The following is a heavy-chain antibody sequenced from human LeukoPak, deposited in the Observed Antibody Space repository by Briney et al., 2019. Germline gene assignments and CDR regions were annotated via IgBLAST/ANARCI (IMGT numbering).Heavy chain of an antibody. Sequence: GGSLRLSCAASGFTFSGYAMSWVRQAPGKGLEWVSVIYSGGSTYYADSVKGRFTISRGNSKNTLYLQMNSLRAEDTAVYFCATGERMVRGDGVDYWGQGTLVTVSS. CDR3: ATGERMVRGDGVDY. J-gene: IGHJ4*02. CDR1: GFTFSGYA. CDR2: IYSGGST. V-gene: IGHV3-66*01. D-gene: IGHD3-10*01.